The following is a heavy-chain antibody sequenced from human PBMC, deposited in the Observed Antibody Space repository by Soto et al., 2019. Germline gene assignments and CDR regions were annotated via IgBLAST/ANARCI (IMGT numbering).Heavy chain of an antibody. CDR1: GYTFTSYG. CDR2: ISAYNGNT. D-gene: IGHD6-13*01. Sequence: GASVKVSCKASGYTFTSYGISWVRQAPGQGLEWMGWISAYNGNTNYAQKLQGRVTMTTDTSTSTAYMELRSLRSDDTAVYYCARTQAPKRLYSIPYSPDYWGQGTLVTVSS. J-gene: IGHJ4*02. CDR3: ARTQAPKRLYSIPYSPDY. V-gene: IGHV1-18*01.